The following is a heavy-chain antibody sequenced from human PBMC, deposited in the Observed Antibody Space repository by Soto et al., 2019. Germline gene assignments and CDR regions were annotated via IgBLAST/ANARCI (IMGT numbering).Heavy chain of an antibody. J-gene: IGHJ4*02. Sequence: QVQVVQSGGEVKRPGAAVTVSCKVSGFDFKKYGILWVRQAPGQGLEWMGWISGYYGYRNYAQNLQGRVTMTADTSTTTVDMELRSLRSDDTAVYYCARDLGSQPGCCGRGSMGYWGQGTLVTVSS. CDR2: ISGYYGYR. CDR1: GFDFKKYG. CDR3: ARDLGSQPGCCGRGSMGY. D-gene: IGHD2-15*01. V-gene: IGHV1-18*01.